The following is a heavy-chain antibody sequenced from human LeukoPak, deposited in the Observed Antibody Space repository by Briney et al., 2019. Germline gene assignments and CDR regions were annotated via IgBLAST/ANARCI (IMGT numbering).Heavy chain of an antibody. CDR3: AYDSSGYGGVDAFDI. CDR1: GYTLTELS. J-gene: IGHJ3*02. CDR2: FDPEDGET. V-gene: IGHV1-24*01. Sequence: GASVKVSCKVSGYTLTELSMHWVRQAPGKGLEWMGRFDPEDGETIYAQKFQGRVTMTEDTSTDTAYMELSSLRSEDTAVYYCAYDSSGYGGVDAFDIWGQGTMVTVSS. D-gene: IGHD3-22*01.